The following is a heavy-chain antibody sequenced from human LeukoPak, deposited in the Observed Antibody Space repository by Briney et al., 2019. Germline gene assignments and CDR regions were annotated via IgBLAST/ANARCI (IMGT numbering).Heavy chain of an antibody. Sequence: GASVKVSCKASGYTFTGFCKHWVRQAPGQGLEWMGWLNPNSGGTNYAQNFQGRVTMTRDTSISTGYMELSRLRSDDTAVYYCARDLDNYSGSGSYYNGDPLFQHWGQGTLVTVSS. D-gene: IGHD3-10*01. CDR1: GYTFTGFC. V-gene: IGHV1-2*02. CDR3: ARDLDNYSGSGSYYNGDPLFQH. J-gene: IGHJ1*01. CDR2: LNPNSGGT.